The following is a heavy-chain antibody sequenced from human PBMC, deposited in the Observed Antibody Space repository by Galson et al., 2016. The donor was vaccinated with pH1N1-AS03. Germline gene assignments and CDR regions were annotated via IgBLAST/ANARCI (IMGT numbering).Heavy chain of an antibody. J-gene: IGHJ6*03. CDR3: ARQGDTSMVTDYHYYHMDV. CDR1: DDSVRSSLYY. CDR2: MDHSGSS. V-gene: IGHV4-39*01. Sequence: SETLSLTCIVADDSVRSSLYYWGWIRQSTGKGLEWIGSMDHSGSSYYNPSLQSRVTMSVALSNRQFSLKLTSLTAVDTGVYYCARQGDTSMVTDYHYYHMDVWGKGTTVTVSS. D-gene: IGHD5-18*01.